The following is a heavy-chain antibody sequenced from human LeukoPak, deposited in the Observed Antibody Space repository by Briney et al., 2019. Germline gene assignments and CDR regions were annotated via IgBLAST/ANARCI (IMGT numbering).Heavy chain of an antibody. V-gene: IGHV3-30-3*01. CDR1: GFTFSSYA. CDR3: ARDGYYYYSSGSVDY. Sequence: GRSLRLSCAASGFTFSSYAMHWVRQAPGKGLEWVAVISYDGSNKYYADSVKGRFTISRDNSKNTLYLQMNSLRAEDTAVYYCARDGYYYYSSGSVDYWGQGTLVTVSS. D-gene: IGHD3-22*01. J-gene: IGHJ4*02. CDR2: ISYDGSNK.